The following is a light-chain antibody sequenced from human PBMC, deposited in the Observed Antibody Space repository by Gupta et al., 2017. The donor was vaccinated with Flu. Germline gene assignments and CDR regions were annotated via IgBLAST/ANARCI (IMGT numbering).Light chain of an antibody. J-gene: IGKJ3*01. CDR1: EDVDNF. CDR3: KQYANSPRS. Sequence: PAPLSVSPGASATLSCGTREDVDNFLAWYQQKPGQGPRLVIYGASNRAAGAPDRFTGSGSGTDFTLKINSLEPEDFAVYYCKQYANSPRSFGPGTKVDI. CDR2: GAS. V-gene: IGKV3-20*01.